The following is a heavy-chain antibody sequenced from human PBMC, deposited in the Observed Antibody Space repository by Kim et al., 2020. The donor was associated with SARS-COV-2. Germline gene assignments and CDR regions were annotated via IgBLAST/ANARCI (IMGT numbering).Heavy chain of an antibody. J-gene: IGHJ4*02. D-gene: IGHD1-26*01. Sequence: GTTENAASVKGRFTISRDDSKSIAYLKMNSLRTEDTAVYYGTRAVGSFDYWGQGTLVTVSS. CDR3: TRAVGSFDY. CDR2: GTT. V-gene: IGHV3-49*02.